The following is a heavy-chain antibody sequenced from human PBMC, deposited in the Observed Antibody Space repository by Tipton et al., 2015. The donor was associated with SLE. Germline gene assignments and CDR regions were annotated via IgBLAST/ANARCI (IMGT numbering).Heavy chain of an antibody. CDR3: ARGVGADY. J-gene: IGHJ4*02. V-gene: IGHV4-59*11. CDR1: GDSTSVHY. D-gene: IGHD1-26*01. Sequence: TLSLTCTVSGDSTSVHYWSWIRQSPGKGLEWIGYIYYSGSTNYNPSLKSRVTISVDTSKNQFSLKLSSVTAADTAMYYCARGVGADYWGQGTLVTVSS. CDR2: IYYSGST.